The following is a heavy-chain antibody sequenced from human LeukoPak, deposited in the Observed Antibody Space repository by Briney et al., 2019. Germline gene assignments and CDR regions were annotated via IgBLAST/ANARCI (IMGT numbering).Heavy chain of an antibody. V-gene: IGHV3-21*01. D-gene: IGHD2-2*01. CDR3: ARDLGYRSSTSCYYYYGMDV. CDR1: GFTFSSYS. Sequence: PGGSLRLSCAASGFTFSSYSMNWVRQAPGKGLEWVSSISSSSSYIYYADSVKGRFTISRDNAKNSLYLQMNSLRAEDTAVYYCARDLGYRSSTSCYYYYGMDVWGQGTTVTVSS. J-gene: IGHJ6*02. CDR2: ISSSSSYI.